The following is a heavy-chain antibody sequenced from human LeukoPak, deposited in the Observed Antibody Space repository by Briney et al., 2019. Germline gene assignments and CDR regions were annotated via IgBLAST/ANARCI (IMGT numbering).Heavy chain of an antibody. CDR2: INGDGSTT. J-gene: IGHJ4*02. CDR1: GFTFRKHW. V-gene: IGHV3-74*01. CDR3: AGGRGSYGLWDS. Sequence: GALRLFRAGSGFTFRKHWVQLVRPAPGEGLIWVSRINGDGSTTNYADSVKGRFTISRDNAKNTLFLQMNSLRAEDTAVYYCAGGRGSYGLWDSWGQGTLVTVSS. D-gene: IGHD1-26*01.